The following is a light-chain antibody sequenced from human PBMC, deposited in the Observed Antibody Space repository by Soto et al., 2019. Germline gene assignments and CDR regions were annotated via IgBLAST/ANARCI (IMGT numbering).Light chain of an antibody. J-gene: IGLJ2*01. V-gene: IGLV2-14*03. CDR2: DVS. CDR3: SSYTSSSTLVI. Sequence: QSALTQPASVSGSPRQSITFSCTGTSSDVGGYDYVSWYQQHPGKAPRLMIYDVSNRPSGVSNRFSGSKSGDTASLTISGLQAEDEADYYCSSYTSSSTLVIFGGGTKLTVL. CDR1: SSDVGGYDY.